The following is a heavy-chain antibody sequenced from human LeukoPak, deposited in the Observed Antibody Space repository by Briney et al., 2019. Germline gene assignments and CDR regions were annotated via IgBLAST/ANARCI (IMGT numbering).Heavy chain of an antibody. CDR2: ISSSGSPV. J-gene: IGHJ4*02. Sequence: PGGSLRLSCTASGFTFNSYEMIWVRQAPGKGLEWVSYISSSGSPVFYADSVKGRFTISRDNAKNSLYLQMNSLRAEDTAVYYCARVFDGYSAGYWGQGTLVTVSS. V-gene: IGHV3-48*03. D-gene: IGHD4-11*01. CDR1: GFTFNSYE. CDR3: ARVFDGYSAGY.